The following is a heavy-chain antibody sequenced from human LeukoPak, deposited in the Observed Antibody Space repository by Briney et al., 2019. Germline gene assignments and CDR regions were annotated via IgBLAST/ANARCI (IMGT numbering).Heavy chain of an antibody. CDR1: GGTFSSYA. D-gene: IGHD3-10*01. CDR3: ARDRARLDGSGSP. V-gene: IGHV1-69*04. CDR2: IIPILGIA. J-gene: IGHJ5*02. Sequence: ASVTVSCKASGGTFSSYAISWVQQAPGQGLEWMGRIIPILGIANYAQKFQGRVTITADKSTSTAYMELSSLRSEDTAVYYCARDRARLDGSGSPWGQGTLVTVSS.